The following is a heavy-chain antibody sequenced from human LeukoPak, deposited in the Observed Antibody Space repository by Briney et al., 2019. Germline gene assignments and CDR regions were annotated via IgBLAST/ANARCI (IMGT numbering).Heavy chain of an antibody. CDR2: IYSGGTT. Sequence: GGSLRLTCVVSGFIASSNYMSWVRQAPGKGLEWISLIYSGGTTHYADSMMGRFTISRDNSKTTLFLQMNSLKAEDTAVYYCATGGRSGVALEQWGQGTLVTVSS. V-gene: IGHV3-53*01. D-gene: IGHD3-3*01. CDR3: ATGGRSGVALEQ. CDR1: GFIASSNY. J-gene: IGHJ4*02.